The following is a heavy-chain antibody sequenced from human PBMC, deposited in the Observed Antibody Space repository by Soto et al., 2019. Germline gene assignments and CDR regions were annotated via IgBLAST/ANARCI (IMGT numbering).Heavy chain of an antibody. V-gene: IGHV3-15*07. Sequence: GGSLRLSCAASGFTFSNAWMNWVRQAPGKGLEWVGRIKSKTDGGTTDYAAPVKGRFTISRDDSKNTLYLQMNSLKTEDTAVYYCTTEPFRTWVEMDVWGQGTTVTVSS. CDR3: TTEPFRTWVEMDV. CDR2: IKSKTDGGTT. CDR1: GFTFSNAW. J-gene: IGHJ6*02.